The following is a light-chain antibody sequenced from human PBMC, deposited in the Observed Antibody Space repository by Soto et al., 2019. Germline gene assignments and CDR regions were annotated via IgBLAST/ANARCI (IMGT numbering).Light chain of an antibody. CDR2: KTS. Sequence: DIQMTQSPSTLSASVEDRVTITCRASQSLDSWLAWYQQKPGKPPKLLIYKTSILEFGVPSRFSGSGSGTLFTLTISSLQPDDFATYYCQQYRTFSTFGQGTKVEIK. CDR3: QQYRTFST. CDR1: QSLDSW. J-gene: IGKJ1*01. V-gene: IGKV1-5*03.